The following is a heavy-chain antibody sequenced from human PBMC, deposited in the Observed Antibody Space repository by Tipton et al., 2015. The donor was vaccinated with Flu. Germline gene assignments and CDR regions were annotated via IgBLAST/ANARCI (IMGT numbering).Heavy chain of an antibody. D-gene: IGHD3/OR15-3a*01. CDR2: IWYDGSNK. Sequence: SLRLSCAASGFTFSSYGMHWVRQAPGKGLEWVAVIWYDGSNKYYADSVKGRFTISRDNSKNTLYLQMNSLRAEDTAVYYCARGGRTGLIYYYYMDVWGKGTTVTVSS. CDR3: ARGGRTGLIYYYYMDV. V-gene: IGHV3-33*08. J-gene: IGHJ6*03. CDR1: GFTFSSYG.